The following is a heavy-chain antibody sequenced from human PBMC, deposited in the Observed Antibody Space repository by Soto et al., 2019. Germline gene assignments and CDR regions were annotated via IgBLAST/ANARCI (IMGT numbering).Heavy chain of an antibody. D-gene: IGHD2-2*01. J-gene: IGHJ6*02. V-gene: IGHV3-73*01. CDR1: GFTFSGSA. CDR2: IRSKANSYAT. CDR3: TREDIVLVPAAPYYYYGMDV. Sequence: LRLSCAASGFTFSGSAMHWVRQASGKGLEWVGRIRSKANSYATAYAASVKGRFTISRDDSKNTAYLQMNSLKTEDTAVYYCTREDIVLVPAAPYYYYGMDVWGQGTTVTVS.